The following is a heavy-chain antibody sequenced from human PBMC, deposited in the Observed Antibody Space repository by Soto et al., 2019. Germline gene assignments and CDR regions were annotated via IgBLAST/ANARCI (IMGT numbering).Heavy chain of an antibody. CDR3: AKEFIGTHSGHYYYYYGMDV. D-gene: IGHD1-1*01. Sequence: HPGGSLRLSCAASGFTFSSYSMNWVRQAPGKGLEWVSYISSSSSTIYYADSVKGRFTISRDNAKNSLYLQMNSLRAEDTALYYCAKEFIGTHSGHYYYYYGMDVWGQGTTVTVSS. CDR2: ISSSSSTI. J-gene: IGHJ6*02. CDR1: GFTFSSYS. V-gene: IGHV3-48*04.